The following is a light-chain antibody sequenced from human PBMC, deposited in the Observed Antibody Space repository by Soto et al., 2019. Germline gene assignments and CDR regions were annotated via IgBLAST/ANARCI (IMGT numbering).Light chain of an antibody. V-gene: IGLV2-8*01. Sequence: QSVLTQPPSASGSPGQSVTISCTGTSSDVGGYNYVSWYQQHPGKAPKLMIYEVTRRPSGVPDRFSGSKSGNTASLTVSGLQAEDAADYYCSSYAGSNSRVVFGGGTKLTVL. CDR2: EVT. J-gene: IGLJ2*01. CDR3: SSYAGSNSRVV. CDR1: SSDVGGYNY.